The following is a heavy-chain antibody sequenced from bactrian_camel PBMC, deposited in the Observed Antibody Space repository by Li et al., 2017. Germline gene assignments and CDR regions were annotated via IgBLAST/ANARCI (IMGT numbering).Heavy chain of an antibody. CDR1: DYTAC. CDR3: AAQIRSFSVSGSGCGGRSADFNY. V-gene: IGHV3S63*01. CDR2: MNTGTGSV. Sequence: HVQLVESGGGSVQAGGSPRLSCVVSDYTACMAWFRQAPGKEREGVALMNTGTGSVRAADSVRGRFAMSLEKKTMYLQMDDLQPEDTAMYFCAAQIRSFSVSGSGCGGRSADFNYWGQGTQVTVS. J-gene: IGHJ4*01. D-gene: IGHD3*01.